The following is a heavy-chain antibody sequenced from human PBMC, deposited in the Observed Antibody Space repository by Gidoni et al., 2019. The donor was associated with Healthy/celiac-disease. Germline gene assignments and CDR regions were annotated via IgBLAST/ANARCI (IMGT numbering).Heavy chain of an antibody. D-gene: IGHD2-8*02. J-gene: IGHJ4*02. V-gene: IGHV3-23*01. Sequence: EVQLLESGGGLVQPGGSLNLSCAASGFTFSSTAMRWVPQAPGKGLEWVSAISGSGGSTYYADSVKGRFTISRDNSKNTLYLQMNSLRAEDTAVYYCAKDLVGLTGSTTTPHFDYWGQGTLVTVSS. CDR1: GFTFSSTA. CDR2: ISGSGGST. CDR3: AKDLVGLTGSTTTPHFDY.